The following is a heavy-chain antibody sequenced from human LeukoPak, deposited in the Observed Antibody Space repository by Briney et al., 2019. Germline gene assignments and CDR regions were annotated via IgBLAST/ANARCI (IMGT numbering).Heavy chain of an antibody. J-gene: IGHJ4*02. D-gene: IGHD1-26*01. CDR1: GYSFTGHY. Sequence: ASVKVSCKASGYSFTGHYIYWLRQAPGQGLEWMGWINPTSGVTHSAQKFQGRIIMTRDTSISEAYMELTRLTSDDTAVFYCAREAKTVMSGTYEVDFDYWGQGTLVTVSS. V-gene: IGHV1-2*02. CDR3: AREAKTVMSGTYEVDFDY. CDR2: INPTSGVT.